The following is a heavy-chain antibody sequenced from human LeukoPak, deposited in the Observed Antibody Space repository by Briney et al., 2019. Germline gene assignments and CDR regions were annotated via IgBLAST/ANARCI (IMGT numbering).Heavy chain of an antibody. J-gene: IGHJ4*02. Sequence: GGSLRLSCAASGFTFSNYWVTWVRQAPGKGLEWVANIKQDGSEKYYVDSVKGRFTTSRDNAKNSLYLQMNSLGVEDTAVYYCARAAARLDYWGQGTLVTVSS. D-gene: IGHD6-6*01. V-gene: IGHV3-7*01. CDR2: IKQDGSEK. CDR3: ARAAARLDY. CDR1: GFTFSNYW.